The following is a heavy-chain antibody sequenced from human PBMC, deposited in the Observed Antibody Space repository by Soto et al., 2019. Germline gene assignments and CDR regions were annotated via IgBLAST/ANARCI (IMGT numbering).Heavy chain of an antibody. CDR3: PTATVQLGIEFDY. V-gene: IGHV3-15*01. D-gene: IGHD7-27*01. CDR1: GFTFSNAW. Sequence: GGSLRLSCAASGFTFSNAWMSWVRQAPGKGLEWVGRIKSKTDGGTTDYAAPVKGRFTISRDDSKNTLYLQMNSLKTEDTAVYYCPTATVQLGIEFDYWGQGTLVTVSS. CDR2: IKSKTDGGTT. J-gene: IGHJ4*02.